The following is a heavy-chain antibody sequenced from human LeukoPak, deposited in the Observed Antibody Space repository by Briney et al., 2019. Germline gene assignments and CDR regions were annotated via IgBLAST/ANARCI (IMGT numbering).Heavy chain of an antibody. Sequence: PGGSLRLSCAASGFTFNSYSMHWVRQAPGKGLEWVANIKQDESEKNYVDSVKGRFIISRDNAKNSLYLQMNTLRADDTAVYYCARDGFGTGSNWGQGTLVTVSS. CDR3: ARDGFGTGSN. CDR1: GFTFNSYS. CDR2: IKQDESEK. J-gene: IGHJ4*02. D-gene: IGHD3-16*01. V-gene: IGHV3-7*03.